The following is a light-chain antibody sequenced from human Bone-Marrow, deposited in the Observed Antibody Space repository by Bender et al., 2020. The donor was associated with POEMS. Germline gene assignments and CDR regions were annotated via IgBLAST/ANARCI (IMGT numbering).Light chain of an antibody. CDR1: SSDIGIYNL. Sequence: QSALTQPASVSGSPGQSITISCTGTSSDIGIYNLVSWYQLHPGKAPKVIIYETSARPSGVSTRFSASKSVNTASLTISGLQAEDEADYFCCSYAGSSTWVIGGGTKLAVL. J-gene: IGLJ3*02. CDR3: CSYAGSSTWV. V-gene: IGLV2-23*01. CDR2: ETS.